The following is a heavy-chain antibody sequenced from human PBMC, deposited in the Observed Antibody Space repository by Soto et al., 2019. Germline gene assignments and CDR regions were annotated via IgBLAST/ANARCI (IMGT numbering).Heavy chain of an antibody. Sequence: ASVKVSCKASGYTFTSYAIHWVRQAPGQRLEWMGWINAGNGNTKYSQKFQGRVTITRDTSASTAYMELSSLRSEDTAVYYCARSSMVRGVILFVFDPWGQGTLVTVSS. CDR3: ARSSMVRGVILFVFDP. D-gene: IGHD3-10*01. V-gene: IGHV1-3*01. CDR1: GYTFTSYA. J-gene: IGHJ5*02. CDR2: INAGNGNT.